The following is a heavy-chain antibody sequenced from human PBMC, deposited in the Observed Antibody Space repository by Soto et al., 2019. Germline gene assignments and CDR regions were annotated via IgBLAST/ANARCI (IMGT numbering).Heavy chain of an antibody. D-gene: IGHD6-19*01. V-gene: IGHV2-5*02. CDR2: IYWDDDK. Sequence: QITLKESGPTLVKPTQTLTLTCTFSGFSLSTSGVGVGWIRQPPGKALEWLALIYWDDDKRYSPSLKSRLTITKDTSKNQVVLTTTNMDPVDTATYYGEHCRYSSGYFDYWGQGTLVTVSS. J-gene: IGHJ4*02. CDR1: GFSLSTSGVG. CDR3: EHCRYSSGYFDY.